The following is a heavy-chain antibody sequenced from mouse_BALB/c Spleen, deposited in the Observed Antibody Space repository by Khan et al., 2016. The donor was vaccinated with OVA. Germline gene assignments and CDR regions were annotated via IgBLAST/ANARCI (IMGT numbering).Heavy chain of an antibody. CDR2: IYPYNDDT. D-gene: IGHD2-14*01. Sequence: VQLQQSGPELVKPGASVKMSCKASGYTFTSYVIHWVKQKPGQGLEWIGYIYPYNDDTKSNEKFKGKATLTSDQSSSTAYIELRSLTSEDSAVYYCARNYRYDVDFDYWGQGTTLTVSS. J-gene: IGHJ2*01. V-gene: IGHV1S136*01. CDR3: ARNYRYDVDFDY. CDR1: GYTFTSYV.